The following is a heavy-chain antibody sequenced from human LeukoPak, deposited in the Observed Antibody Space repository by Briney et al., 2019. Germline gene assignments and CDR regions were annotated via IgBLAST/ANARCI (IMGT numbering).Heavy chain of an antibody. CDR2: IWYDGSNK. V-gene: IGHV3-33*08. Sequence: GGSLRLSCAASGFTFSSYGMHWVRQAPGKGLEWVAVIWYDGSNKYYADSVRGRFTISRDNSKNTLYLLMNSLRAEDSAVYYCARDRTRDCSGGSCYRHYFDYWGQGTLVSVSS. CDR1: GFTFSSYG. D-gene: IGHD2-15*01. J-gene: IGHJ4*02. CDR3: ARDRTRDCSGGSCYRHYFDY.